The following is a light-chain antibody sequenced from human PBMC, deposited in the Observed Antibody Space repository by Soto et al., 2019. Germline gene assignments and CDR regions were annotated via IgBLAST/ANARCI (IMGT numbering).Light chain of an antibody. V-gene: IGKV3-20*01. J-gene: IGKJ4*01. CDR1: QSIGLA. Sequence: EIVLTQSPATLSLSPGERATLSCRASQSIGLAIAWYQHKPGQAPRLLIYGASSRATGIPDRFSASGSGTDFTLTISRLESEDSAVYYCQHYGSSPGLTFGGGTKVEIK. CDR3: QHYGSSPGLT. CDR2: GAS.